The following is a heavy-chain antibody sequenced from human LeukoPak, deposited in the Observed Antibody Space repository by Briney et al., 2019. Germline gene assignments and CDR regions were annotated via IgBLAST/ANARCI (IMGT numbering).Heavy chain of an antibody. V-gene: IGHV7-4-1*02. CDR2: INTNTGNP. J-gene: IGHJ6*02. CDR3: ARGQNPVLMDV. Sequence: ASVKVSCKASGYTFTSYAMNWVRQAPGQGLEWMGWINTNTGNPMYAQGFTGRFVFSLDTSVSTADLQISSLKAEDTAVYYCARGQNPVLMDVWGQGTTVTVSS. D-gene: IGHD1-14*01. CDR1: GYTFTSYA.